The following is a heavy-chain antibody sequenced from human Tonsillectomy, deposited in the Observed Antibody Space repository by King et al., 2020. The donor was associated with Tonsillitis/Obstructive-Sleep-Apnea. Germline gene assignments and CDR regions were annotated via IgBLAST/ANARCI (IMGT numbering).Heavy chain of an antibody. D-gene: IGHD5-24*01. V-gene: IGHV3-49*04. CDR1: GFTFGDYA. CDR2: IRSKAYGGTT. J-gene: IGHJ6*03. CDR3: TRMATITYYYYYYMDV. Sequence: VQLVESGGGLVQPGRSLRLSCTASGFTFGDYAMSWVRQAPGKGLEWVGFIRSKAYGGTTEYAASVKGRFTISRDDSKSIAYLQMNSLKTEDTAVYFCTRMATITYYYYYYMDVWGKGTTVTVSS.